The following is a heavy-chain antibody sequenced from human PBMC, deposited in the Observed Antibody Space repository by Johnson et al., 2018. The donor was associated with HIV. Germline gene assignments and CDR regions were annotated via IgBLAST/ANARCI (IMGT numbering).Heavy chain of an antibody. V-gene: IGHV3-13*01. D-gene: IGHD1-1*01. CDR3: ARETGTHAFDI. CDR1: GFTFSRYD. J-gene: IGHJ3*02. CDR2: IGTAGDT. Sequence: EVHLVESGGGLVQPGGSLRLSCAASGFTFSRYDMHWVRQATGKGLEWVSGIGTAGDTYYPGSVKGRFTISRENAKNSLYLQMNNLRAGDTAVYYCARETGTHAFDIWGQGTMVTVSS.